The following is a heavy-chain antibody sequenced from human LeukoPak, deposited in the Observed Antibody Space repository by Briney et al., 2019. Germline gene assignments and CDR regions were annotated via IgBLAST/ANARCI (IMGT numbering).Heavy chain of an antibody. CDR1: GGSISSYY. Sequence: SETLSLSCTVSGGSISSYYWSWIRQPPGKGLEWIGYIYNSGSTNHNPSLKSRVTISFDTSKNQFSLKLTSVTAADTAVYYCARANRYAGGDRHFDYWGQGTLVTVSS. CDR3: ARANRYAGGDRHFDY. J-gene: IGHJ4*02. D-gene: IGHD1-14*01. V-gene: IGHV4-59*01. CDR2: IYNSGST.